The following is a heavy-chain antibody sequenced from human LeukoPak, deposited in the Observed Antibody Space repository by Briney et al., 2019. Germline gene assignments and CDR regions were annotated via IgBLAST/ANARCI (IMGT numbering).Heavy chain of an antibody. V-gene: IGHV3-30-3*01. CDR3: ARTREEWQVLDY. Sequence: GGSLRLSCAASGFTFSSYAMHWVRQAPGKGLEWVAVISYDGSNKYYADSVKGRFTISRDNSKNTLYLQMNSLRAEDTAVYYWARTREEWQVLDYRGQGTLVTVSS. D-gene: IGHD3-3*01. CDR1: GFTFSSYA. CDR2: ISYDGSNK. J-gene: IGHJ4*02.